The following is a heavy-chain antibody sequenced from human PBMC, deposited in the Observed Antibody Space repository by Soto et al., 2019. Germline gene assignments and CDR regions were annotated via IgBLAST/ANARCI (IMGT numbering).Heavy chain of an antibody. Sequence: PVGSLRLSCAASGFTFSSYWMSWVRQAPGKGLEWVANIKQDGSEKYYVDSVKGRFTISRDNAKNSLYLQMNNLRAEDTAVYYCARFDVRWLPHSYYYHYGMDVGGQGTTVTVSS. CDR3: ARFDVRWLPHSYYYHYGMDV. CDR2: IKQDGSEK. D-gene: IGHD6-19*01. J-gene: IGHJ6*02. CDR1: GFTFSSYW. V-gene: IGHV3-7*01.